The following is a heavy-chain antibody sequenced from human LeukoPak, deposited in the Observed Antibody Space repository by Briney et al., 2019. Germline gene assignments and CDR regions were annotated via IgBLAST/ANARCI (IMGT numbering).Heavy chain of an antibody. CDR3: AREGSLGNWFDP. CDR2: INHSGST. J-gene: IGHJ5*02. D-gene: IGHD3-10*01. V-gene: IGHV4-34*01. CDR1: GGSFSGYY. Sequence: SETLSLTCAVYGGSFSGYYWSWIRQPPGKGLEWIGEINHSGSTNYNPSLKSRVTISVDTSKNQFSLKLSSVTAADTAVYYCAREGSLGNWFDPWGQGTLVTVSS.